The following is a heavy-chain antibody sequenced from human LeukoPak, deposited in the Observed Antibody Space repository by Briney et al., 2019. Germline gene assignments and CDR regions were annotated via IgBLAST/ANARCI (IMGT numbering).Heavy chain of an antibody. CDR3: AREGYDSPYGMDV. J-gene: IGHJ6*02. V-gene: IGHV4-31*03. D-gene: IGHD5-12*01. CDR1: GGSISSGGYY. Sequence: PSQTLSLTCTVSGGSISSGGYYWSWIRQHPGKGLEWIGYIYYSGSTYYNPSLKSRVTISVDTSKNQFSLKLSSVTAADTAVYYCAREGYDSPYGMDVWGQGTTVTVSS. CDR2: IYYSGST.